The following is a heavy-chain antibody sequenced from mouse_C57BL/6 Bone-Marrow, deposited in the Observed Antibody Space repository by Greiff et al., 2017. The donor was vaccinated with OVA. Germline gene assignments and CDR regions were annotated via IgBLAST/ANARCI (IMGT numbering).Heavy chain of an antibody. J-gene: IGHJ3*01. CDR2: IYPGSGST. CDR3: ARRDSSGYEFAY. V-gene: IGHV1-55*01. D-gene: IGHD3-2*02. CDR1: GYTFTSYW. Sequence: QVQLKQPGAELVKPGASVKMSCKASGYTFTSYWITWVKQRPGQGLEWIGDIYPGSGSTNYNEKFKSKATLTVDTSSSTAYMQLSSLTSEDSAVYYCARRDSSGYEFAYWGQGTLVTVSA.